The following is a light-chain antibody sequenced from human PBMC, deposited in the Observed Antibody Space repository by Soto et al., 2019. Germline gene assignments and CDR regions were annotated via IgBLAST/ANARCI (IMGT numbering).Light chain of an antibody. Sequence: QSALTQPPSASGSPGQSVAISCSGTSRDVGGYNYVSWYQQHPGKAPKLMIYDVNKRPSGVPDRFSGSKSGNTASLTVSGLQAEDEADYYCTSYAGSNKPAFGGGTKLTVL. CDR2: DVN. V-gene: IGLV2-8*01. J-gene: IGLJ2*01. CDR1: SRDVGGYNY. CDR3: TSYAGSNKPA.